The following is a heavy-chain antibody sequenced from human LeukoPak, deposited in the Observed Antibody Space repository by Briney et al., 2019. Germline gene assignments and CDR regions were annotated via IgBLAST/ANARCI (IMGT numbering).Heavy chain of an antibody. J-gene: IGHJ4*02. CDR3: ARGGPTAGTTLFY. D-gene: IGHD4-17*01. Sequence: PGRSLRLSCAASGFTFSSYGMHWVRQAPGKGLEWVSSISSSSSYIYYADSVKGRFTISRDNAKNSLYLQMNSLRVEDTAVYYCARGGPTAGTTLFYWGQGTLVTVSS. V-gene: IGHV3-21*01. CDR1: GFTFSSYG. CDR2: ISSSSSYI.